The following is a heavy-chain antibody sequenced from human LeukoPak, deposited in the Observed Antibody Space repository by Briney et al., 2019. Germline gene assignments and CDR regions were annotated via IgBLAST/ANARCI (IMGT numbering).Heavy chain of an antibody. CDR3: ASAYSSSWYAGPFDP. CDR1: GFTFDDYA. CDR2: IKQDGSEK. D-gene: IGHD6-13*01. V-gene: IGHV3-7*01. J-gene: IGHJ5*02. Sequence: GGSLRLSCAASGFTFDDYAMHWVRQAPGKGLEWVANIKQDGSEKYYVDSVKGRFTISRDNAKNSLYLQMNSLRAEDTAVYYCASAYSSSWYAGPFDPWGQGTLVTVSS.